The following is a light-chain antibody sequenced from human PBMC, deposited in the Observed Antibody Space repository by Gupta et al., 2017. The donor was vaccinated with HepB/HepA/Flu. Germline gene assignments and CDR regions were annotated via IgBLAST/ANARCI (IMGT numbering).Light chain of an antibody. CDR1: QSIRTY. V-gene: IGKV1-39*01. J-gene: IGKJ3*01. CDR3: LQPYSNPLS. Sequence: DIQMHPSPASLSASVGGRVTITCRASQSIRTYLNWYQHKPGKAPKVLIYAASSWQSGGTSRLRGSGGGTKDTTPTSSIQEEEVATAYYLQPYSNPLSFGPGTKVDIK. CDR2: AAS.